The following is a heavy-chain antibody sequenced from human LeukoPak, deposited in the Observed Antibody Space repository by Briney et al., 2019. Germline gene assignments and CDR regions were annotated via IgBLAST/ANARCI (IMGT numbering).Heavy chain of an antibody. CDR2: IHYRGTT. Sequence: SETLSLTCNVSGGSVSTSRYYWGWIRQPPGKGLEWIGTIHYRGTTYNSPSLKSRVTVSLDTSKNQLSLKLTSVTAADTAVYYCATPGTSGWYYFDHWGPGTLVTVSS. J-gene: IGHJ4*02. CDR3: ATPGTSGWYYFDH. CDR1: GGSVSTSRYY. V-gene: IGHV4-39*01. D-gene: IGHD6-19*01.